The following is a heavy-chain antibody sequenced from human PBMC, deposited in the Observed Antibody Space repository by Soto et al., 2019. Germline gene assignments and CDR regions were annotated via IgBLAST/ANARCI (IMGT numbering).Heavy chain of an antibody. D-gene: IGHD6-13*01. Sequence: LSLTCAASGFTFDDYAMHWVRQAPGKGLEWVSLISGDGGSTYYADSVKGRFTISRDNSKNSLYLQMNSLRTEDPALYYCAKDGDSSSWFYYWGQGTLVTVSS. V-gene: IGHV3-43*02. CDR3: AKDGDSSSWFYY. CDR1: GFTFDDYA. J-gene: IGHJ4*02. CDR2: ISGDGGST.